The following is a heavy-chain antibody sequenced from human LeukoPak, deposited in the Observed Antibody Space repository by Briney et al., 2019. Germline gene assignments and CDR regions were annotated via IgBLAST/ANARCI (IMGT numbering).Heavy chain of an antibody. D-gene: IGHD6-6*01. Sequence: GGSLRLSCSASGFTFSTYEMNWVRQAPGKGLEWVSSISSRAGSIYYADSVKGRFTISRDNAKNSLYLQMNSLRAVDTAVYYCARAQYSSSSEFDYWGQGTLVTVSS. CDR2: ISSRAGSI. V-gene: IGHV3-48*03. CDR1: GFTFSTYE. J-gene: IGHJ4*02. CDR3: ARAQYSSSSEFDY.